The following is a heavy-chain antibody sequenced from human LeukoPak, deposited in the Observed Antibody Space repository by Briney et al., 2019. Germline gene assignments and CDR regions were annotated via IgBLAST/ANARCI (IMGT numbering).Heavy chain of an antibody. J-gene: IGHJ3*02. Sequence: SQTLSLTCVISGDSVSNNAWNWVRQTPSGGLECLGRTYYNSKWYNDYAESVKSRISISPDTSKNQFSLQLNSVTPEDTAVYHCVRGWTRDGFNIWSQGTMVTVSS. CDR2: TYYNSKWYN. V-gene: IGHV6-1*01. D-gene: IGHD3/OR15-3a*01. CDR3: VRGWTRDGFNI. CDR1: GDSVSNNA.